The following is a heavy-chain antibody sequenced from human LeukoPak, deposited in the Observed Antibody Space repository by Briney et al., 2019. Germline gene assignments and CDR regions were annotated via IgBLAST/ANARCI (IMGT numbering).Heavy chain of an antibody. CDR3: ASPSPRMVRGDNWFDP. V-gene: IGHV3-11*01. Sequence: GGSLRLSCAASGFTFSDYNMSWIRQAPGKGLEWVSYISSSGSTIYYVDSVKGRFTISRDNAKDSLYLQMNSLRAEDPAGYYCASPSPRMVRGDNWFDPWGQGTLLTVSS. J-gene: IGHJ5*02. D-gene: IGHD3-10*01. CDR1: GFTFSDYN. CDR2: ISSSGSTI.